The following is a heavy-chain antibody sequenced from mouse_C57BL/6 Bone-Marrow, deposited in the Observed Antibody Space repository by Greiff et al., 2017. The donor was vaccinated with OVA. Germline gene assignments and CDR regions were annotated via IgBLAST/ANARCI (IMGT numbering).Heavy chain of an antibody. CDR1: GFTFSDYY. J-gene: IGHJ3*01. Sequence: DVKLVESGGGLVQPGGSLKLSCAASGFTFSDYYMYWVRQTPEKRLEWVAYISNGGGSTYYPDTVKGRFTISRDNAKNTLYLQMSRLKSEDTAMYYCALLNWAWFAYWGQGTLVTVSA. CDR2: ISNGGGST. V-gene: IGHV5-12*01. CDR3: ALLNWAWFAY. D-gene: IGHD4-1*02.